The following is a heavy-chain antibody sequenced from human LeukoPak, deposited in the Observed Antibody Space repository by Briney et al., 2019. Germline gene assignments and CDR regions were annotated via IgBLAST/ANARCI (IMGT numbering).Heavy chain of an antibody. V-gene: IGHV4-39*01. CDR3: ARSKRGYSYGPDAFDI. Sequence: SETLPLTCTVSGGSISSSSYYWGWIRQPPGKGPEWIGSIYYSGSTYYNPSLKSRVTISVDTSKNQFSLKLSSVTAADTAVYYCARSKRGYSYGPDAFDIWGQGTMVTVSS. D-gene: IGHD5-18*01. CDR1: GGSISSSSYY. CDR2: IYYSGST. J-gene: IGHJ3*02.